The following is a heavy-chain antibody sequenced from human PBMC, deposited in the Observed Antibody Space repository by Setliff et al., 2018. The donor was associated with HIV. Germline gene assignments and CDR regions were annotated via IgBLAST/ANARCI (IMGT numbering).Heavy chain of an antibody. J-gene: IGHJ6*02. Sequence: EASVKVSCKASGYTFTSYDISWVRQAPGQGLEWMGWISAYNGNTNYAQKLQGRVTMTTDTSTSTAYMELRSLRSDDTAVYYCAREIGDYYDSSGYYPPTDYYYGMGVWGQGTTVTVS. CDR2: ISAYNGNT. CDR3: AREIGDYYDSSGYYPPTDYYYGMGV. D-gene: IGHD3-22*01. V-gene: IGHV1-18*01. CDR1: GYTFTSYD.